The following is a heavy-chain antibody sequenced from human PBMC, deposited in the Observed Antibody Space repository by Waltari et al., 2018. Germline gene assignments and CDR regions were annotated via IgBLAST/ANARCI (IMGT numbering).Heavy chain of an antibody. CDR3: AREYDFWSGYHAFDL. CDR2: INSDGTNT. J-gene: IGHJ3*01. CDR1: GFSFSSSW. D-gene: IGHD3-3*01. Sequence: EVQLVESGGGLVKSGGSLRLTCEASGFSFSSSWMHWVRQGPEKGPVWISRINSDGTNTNYADSVKGRFTISRDNFADTLFLEMNSLRPDDTAVYYCAREYDFWSGYHAFDLWGQGTKVTVFS. V-gene: IGHV3-74*01.